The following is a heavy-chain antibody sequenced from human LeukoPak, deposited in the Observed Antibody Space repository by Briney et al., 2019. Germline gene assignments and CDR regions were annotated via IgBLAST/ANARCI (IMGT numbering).Heavy chain of an antibody. CDR1: GFTFSNAW. CDR3: ITNLDRTRNCGTSSCLD. CDR2: IKSRTDDGST. D-gene: IGHD6-13*01. Sequence: GGSLRLSCAASGFTFSNAWMNWVRQAPGKGLEWVGRIKSRTDDGSTEYAAPVKGRFTISRDDSKNTLYLQMNSLRIEDTAVYYCITNLDRTRNCGTSSCLDWGQGTLVTVSS. J-gene: IGHJ4*02. V-gene: IGHV3-15*01.